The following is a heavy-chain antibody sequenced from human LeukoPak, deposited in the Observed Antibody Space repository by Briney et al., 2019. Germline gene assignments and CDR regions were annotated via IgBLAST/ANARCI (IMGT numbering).Heavy chain of an antibody. Sequence: SETLSLTCTVSGYSISSGYYWGWIRQPPGKGLEWIGSIYHSGSTYYNPSLKSRVTISVDTSKNQFSLKLSSVTAADTAVYYCAKSGYSYGRYFDYWGQGTLVTVSS. CDR1: GYSISSGYY. V-gene: IGHV4-38-2*02. D-gene: IGHD5-18*01. CDR3: AKSGYSYGRYFDY. J-gene: IGHJ4*02. CDR2: IYHSGST.